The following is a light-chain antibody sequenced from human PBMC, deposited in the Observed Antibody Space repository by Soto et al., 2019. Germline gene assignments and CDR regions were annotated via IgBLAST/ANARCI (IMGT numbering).Light chain of an antibody. V-gene: IGKV3-15*01. CDR1: QNIRSN. CDR2: GAS. Sequence: EIVMTQSPATLSVSPGERATLSCRASQNIRSNLAWYQQIPGQAPRLLIHGASTRATGVPARFSGSRSGPEFTLTINSLQSEDFAIYYCQRYNNWPLTFGGGTKVDIK. CDR3: QRYNNWPLT. J-gene: IGKJ4*01.